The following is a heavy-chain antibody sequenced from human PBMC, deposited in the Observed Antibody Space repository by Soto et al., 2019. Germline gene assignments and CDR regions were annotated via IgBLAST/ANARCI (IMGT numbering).Heavy chain of an antibody. J-gene: IGHJ4*02. CDR3: ARGKSSGPLYYFDT. CDR2: IKESGFA. D-gene: IGHD6-19*01. V-gene: IGHV4-34*01. CDR1: NGSFSDYF. Sequence: PSETLSLTCGVYNGSFSDYFWNWIRQPPGKGLEWIGEIKESGFATYNPSLKRRVTMSVDTANNQFSLKVTSVTAADTAVYYCARGKSSGPLYYFDTWGQGTRVTVSS.